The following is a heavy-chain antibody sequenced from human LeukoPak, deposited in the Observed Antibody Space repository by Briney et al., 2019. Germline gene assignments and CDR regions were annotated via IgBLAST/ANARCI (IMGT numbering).Heavy chain of an antibody. V-gene: IGHV3-74*01. J-gene: IGHJ4*02. CDR1: GFTLSSYW. Sequence: PGGSLRLSCAASGFTLSSYWMHWVRQAPGKGLVWVSRINSDGSSTSYADSVKGRFTISRDNAKNTLNLQMNSLRAEDTAVYYCASLTNYDFWSGTVDYWGQGTLVTVSS. CDR2: INSDGSST. D-gene: IGHD3-3*01. CDR3: ASLTNYDFWSGTVDY.